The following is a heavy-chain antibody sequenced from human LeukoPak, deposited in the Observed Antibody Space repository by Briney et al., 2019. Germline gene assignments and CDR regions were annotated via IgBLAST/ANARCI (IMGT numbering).Heavy chain of an antibody. V-gene: IGHV3-20*04. CDR2: INWNGGST. CDR3: ARDAEYSSSSDAFDI. Sequence: GGSLRLSCAASGFTFDDYGMSWVRQAPGKGLEWVSGINWNGGSTGYADSVKGRFTISRDNAKNSLYLQMNSLRAEDTALYYCARDAEYSSSSDAFDIWGQGTMVTVSS. D-gene: IGHD6-6*01. J-gene: IGHJ3*02. CDR1: GFTFDDYG.